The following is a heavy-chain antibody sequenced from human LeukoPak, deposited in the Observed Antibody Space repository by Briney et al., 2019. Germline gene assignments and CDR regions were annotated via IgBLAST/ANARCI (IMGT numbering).Heavy chain of an antibody. Sequence: SETLSLTCTVSGGSVSSDYWSWIRQPPGKGLEWIGYIYYSGSTNYNPSLKSRVTISVDTSKNQFSLKLSSVTAADTAVYYCARGSRGIYDYWGQGTLVTVSS. V-gene: IGHV4-59*02. CDR2: IYYSGST. CDR3: ARGSRGIYDY. D-gene: IGHD3-10*01. J-gene: IGHJ4*02. CDR1: GGSVSSDY.